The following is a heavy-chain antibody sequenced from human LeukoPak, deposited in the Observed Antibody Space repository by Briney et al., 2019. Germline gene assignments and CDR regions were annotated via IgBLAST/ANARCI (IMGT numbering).Heavy chain of an antibody. CDR2: IIPIFGSA. CDR3: ARDSNGDYGFDY. D-gene: IGHD4-17*01. Sequence: SVKVSCKASGGTFSSYAISWVRQAPGQGLEWMGGIIPIFGSANYAQKFQGRVTITTDESTSTAYMELSSLRSEDTAVYYCARDSNGDYGFDYWGQGTLVTVSS. J-gene: IGHJ4*02. V-gene: IGHV1-69*05. CDR1: GGTFSSYA.